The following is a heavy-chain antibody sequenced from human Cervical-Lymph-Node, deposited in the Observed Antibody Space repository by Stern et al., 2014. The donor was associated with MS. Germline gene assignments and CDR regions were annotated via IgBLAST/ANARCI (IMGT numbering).Heavy chain of an antibody. CDR2: IYPGASEP. J-gene: IGHJ4*02. CDR3: ARGSGRAFFDY. Sequence: VQLVQSGAEVKKPGEFLKISCKGSGYSFTNYWIGWVRQMPGKGLEWMGIIYPGASEPRYSPSFQGQFTISADKSTSTAFLQWSSLKASDTAMYYCARGSGRAFFDYWGQGTLVTVSS. D-gene: IGHD3-3*01. V-gene: IGHV5-51*01. CDR1: GYSFTNYW.